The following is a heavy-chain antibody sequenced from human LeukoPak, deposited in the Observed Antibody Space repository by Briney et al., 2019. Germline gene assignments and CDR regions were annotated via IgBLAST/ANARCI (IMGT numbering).Heavy chain of an antibody. Sequence: SETLSLTCAVYGGSFSGYYWTWIRQPPGKGLEWIGEINHSRSTNYNPSLKSRVTISVDTSKNQFSLKLSSVTAADTAVYCCARVLDTADFDYWGQGTLVTVSS. CDR2: INHSRST. J-gene: IGHJ4*02. CDR1: GGSFSGYY. V-gene: IGHV4-34*01. CDR3: ARVLDTADFDY. D-gene: IGHD5-18*01.